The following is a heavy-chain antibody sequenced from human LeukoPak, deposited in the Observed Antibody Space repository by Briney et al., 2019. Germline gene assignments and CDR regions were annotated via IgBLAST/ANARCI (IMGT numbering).Heavy chain of an antibody. D-gene: IGHD6-19*01. CDR3: AKDQQWLVRAFDY. V-gene: IGHV3-23*01. J-gene: IGHJ4*02. CDR2: ISGSGGST. CDR1: GFTFSSYA. Sequence: GGSLRLSRAASGFTFSSYAMSWVRQAPGKGLEWVSAISGSGGSTYYADSVKGRFTISRDNSKNTLYLQMNSLRAEDTAVFYCAKDQQWLVRAFDYWGQGTLVTVSS.